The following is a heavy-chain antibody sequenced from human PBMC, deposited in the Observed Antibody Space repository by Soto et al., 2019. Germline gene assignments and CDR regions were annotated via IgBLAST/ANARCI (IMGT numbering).Heavy chain of an antibody. Sequence: SETLPLPCSVSGGTTTRHQCSWFRQPPGKGLEWIGYIHHSGSTSYNPSLKSRVTMSVDTSKNQFSLKVSSVTAADTALYYCARQGFGQLHGLVDVWGPGTTVT. D-gene: IGHD3-10*01. CDR1: GGTTTRHQ. CDR3: ARQGFGQLHGLVDV. J-gene: IGHJ6*02. V-gene: IGHV4-59*08. CDR2: IHHSGST.